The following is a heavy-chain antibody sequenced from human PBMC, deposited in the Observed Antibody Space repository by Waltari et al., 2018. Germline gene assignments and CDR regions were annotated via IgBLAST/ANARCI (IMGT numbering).Heavy chain of an antibody. CDR3: ASQIRYNSGWIPFDY. V-gene: IGHV3-7*01. J-gene: IGHJ4*02. Sequence: EVQLVESGGGLVQPGGSLRLSWVGSGFTYSNYWMTWVRQVPGKGLGWVATIMKDVGSKEYVDSVKGRVTISRDNARNSLFLQMSSLRVEDTAIYYCASQIRYNSGWIPFDYWCQGTLVTVSS. CDR1: GFTYSNYW. CDR2: IMKDVGSK. D-gene: IGHD6-19*01.